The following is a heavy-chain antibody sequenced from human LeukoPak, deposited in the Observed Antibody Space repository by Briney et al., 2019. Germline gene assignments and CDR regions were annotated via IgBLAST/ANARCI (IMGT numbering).Heavy chain of an antibody. J-gene: IGHJ6*03. Sequence: VASVKVSCKASGFTFTSSAVQWVRQARGQRLEWIGWIVVGSGNTNYAQKFQERVTITRDMSTSTAYMELSSLRSEDTAVYYCAREGFRKIAARPDYYYYMDVWGKGTTVTVSS. CDR1: GFTFTSSA. D-gene: IGHD6-6*01. CDR3: AREGFRKIAARPDYYYYMDV. CDR2: IVVGSGNT. V-gene: IGHV1-58*01.